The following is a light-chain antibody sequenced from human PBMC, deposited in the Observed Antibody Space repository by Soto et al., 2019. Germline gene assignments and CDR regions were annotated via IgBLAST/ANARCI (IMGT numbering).Light chain of an antibody. V-gene: IGKV1-9*01. J-gene: IGKJ4*01. Sequence: DIQLTQSPSFLSASVGDRVTITCRASQDISSHLAWYQQKPGKAPKILSYAASTLQSGVPSGLGGSGSGTELNLTITSLQPEDFANYYYQQVKTYPLTFGGGTKVEIK. CDR3: QQVKTYPLT. CDR1: QDISSH. CDR2: AAS.